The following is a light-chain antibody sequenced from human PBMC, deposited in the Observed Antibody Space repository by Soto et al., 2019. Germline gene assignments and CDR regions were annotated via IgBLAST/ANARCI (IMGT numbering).Light chain of an antibody. Sequence: DIQMTQSPSFLSASLGDRGTITCRSSQSISSYLDLYQQKPGKAPKLLIYAASSSQSGVPSRFSGSGSGTDFTLTISSLQPEDFATYYCQQSYSTPTFGQGTRLEIK. CDR1: QSISSY. V-gene: IGKV1-39*01. CDR2: AAS. CDR3: QQSYSTPT. J-gene: IGKJ5*01.